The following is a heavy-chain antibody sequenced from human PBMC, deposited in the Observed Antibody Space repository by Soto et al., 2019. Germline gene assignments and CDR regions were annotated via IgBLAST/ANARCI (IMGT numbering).Heavy chain of an antibody. V-gene: IGHV3-30*18. CDR1: GFTFSSYD. Sequence: QVQLVESGGGVVQPGRSLRLSCAASGFTFSSYDIHWVRQAPGKGLEWVAVISYDGSNTYFADSVKGRFTISRDNSKNTLYLQMNSLRAEDTAVYYCAKDLLYYFDSSGPIDYWGQGTLVTVSS. J-gene: IGHJ4*02. CDR2: ISYDGSNT. D-gene: IGHD3-22*01. CDR3: AKDLLYYFDSSGPIDY.